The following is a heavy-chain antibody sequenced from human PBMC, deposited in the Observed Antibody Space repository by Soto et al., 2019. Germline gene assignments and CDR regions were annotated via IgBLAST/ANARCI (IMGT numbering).Heavy chain of an antibody. V-gene: IGHV4-59*01. D-gene: IGHD6-6*01. CDR2: IYYSGST. J-gene: IGHJ4*02. CDR3: ARHRTLYSTSSGVDY. CDR1: GGSISNYF. Sequence: SETLSLTCTVSGGSISNYFWSWIRQPPGKGLEWIGYIYYSGSTNYNPSLKTRVTISVDTSKNQFSLRLSSVTAADAAVYYCARHRTLYSTSSGVDYWGQGTLVTVSS.